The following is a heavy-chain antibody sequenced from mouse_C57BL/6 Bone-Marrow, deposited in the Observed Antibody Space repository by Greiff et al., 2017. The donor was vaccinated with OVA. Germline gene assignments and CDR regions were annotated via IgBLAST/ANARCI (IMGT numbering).Heavy chain of an antibody. D-gene: IGHD1-1*01. CDR2: INPSSGYT. CDR3: ARGYYGSSYVAY. Sequence: QLQQSGAELARPGASVKMSCKASGYTFTSYTMHWVKQRPGQGLEWIGYINPSSGYTKYNQKFKDKATLTADKSSSTAYMQLSSLTSEDSAVYYCARGYYGSSYVAYWGQGTLVTVSA. J-gene: IGHJ3*01. V-gene: IGHV1-4*01. CDR1: GYTFTSYT.